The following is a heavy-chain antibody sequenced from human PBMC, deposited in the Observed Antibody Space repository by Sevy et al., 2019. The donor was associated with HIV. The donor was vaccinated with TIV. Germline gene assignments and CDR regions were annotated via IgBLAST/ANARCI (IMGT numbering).Heavy chain of an antibody. J-gene: IGHJ4*02. CDR3: AREYDYSHYAFDY. Sequence: GGSLRLSCAASEFTFSDYYMTWIRQAPGKGLEWVAYITSSGDTIYYADSVKGRFTISRDNAKNSLYLQMNNLRAEDTAVYYCAREYDYSHYAFDYWGQGTLVTVSP. V-gene: IGHV3-11*01. CDR1: EFTFSDYY. D-gene: IGHD4-4*01. CDR2: ITSSGDTI.